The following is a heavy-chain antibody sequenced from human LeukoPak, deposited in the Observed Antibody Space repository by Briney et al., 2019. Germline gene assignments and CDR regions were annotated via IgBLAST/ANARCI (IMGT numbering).Heavy chain of an antibody. V-gene: IGHV4-59*01. CDR2: IYYSGST. CDR3: ARVVKAAAGTNYYYYYMDV. J-gene: IGHJ6*03. CDR1: GGSISSYY. D-gene: IGHD6-13*01. Sequence: SETLSLTCTVSGGSISSYYWSWIRQPPGKGLEWSGYIYYSGSTNYNPSLKSRVTISVDTSKNQFSLKLSSVTAADTAAYYCARVVKAAAGTNYYYYYMDVWGKGTTVTVSS.